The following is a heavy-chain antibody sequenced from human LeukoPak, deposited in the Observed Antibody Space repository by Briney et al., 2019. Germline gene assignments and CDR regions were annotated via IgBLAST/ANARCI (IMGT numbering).Heavy chain of an antibody. V-gene: IGHV3-21*01. CDR3: ARVAEAAAFDY. J-gene: IGHJ4*02. CDR2: ISSSSTYI. D-gene: IGHD6-13*01. Sequence: GGSLRLSCAASGFTFSSYSMNWVRQAPGKGLEWVSSISSSSTYIYYADSVKGRFAISRDNAKNSLYLQMNSLRADDTAVYYCARVAEAAAFDYWGQGTLVTVSS. CDR1: GFTFSSYS.